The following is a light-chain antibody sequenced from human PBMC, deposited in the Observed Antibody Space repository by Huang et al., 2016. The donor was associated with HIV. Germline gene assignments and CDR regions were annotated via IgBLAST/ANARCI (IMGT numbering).Light chain of an antibody. J-gene: IGKJ4*01. CDR3: HQYNSYPLT. Sequence: DIQMTQSPSTLSASVGDRVTITCRASQSISSWLAWYQQKPGKAPELLIYKASNLETGGPSRFSGSGSGTEFTLTISSLQPDDFATYYCHQYNSYPLTFGGGTKVEIK. CDR2: KAS. CDR1: QSISSW. V-gene: IGKV1-5*03.